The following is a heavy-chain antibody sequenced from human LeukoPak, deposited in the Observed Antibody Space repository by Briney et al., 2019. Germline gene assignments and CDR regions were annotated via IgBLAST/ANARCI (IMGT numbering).Heavy chain of an antibody. V-gene: IGHV1-3*01. CDR1: GYTFTSYA. D-gene: IGHD3-22*01. CDR3: ARDQGYYDIMGY. Sequence: ASVKVSCKASGYTFTSYAMHWVRQAPGQRLEWMGWFNAGNGNTKYSQKFQGRVTITRDTSASTAYMELSSLRSEDTAVYYCARDQGYYDIMGYWGQGTLVTVSS. CDR2: FNAGNGNT. J-gene: IGHJ4*02.